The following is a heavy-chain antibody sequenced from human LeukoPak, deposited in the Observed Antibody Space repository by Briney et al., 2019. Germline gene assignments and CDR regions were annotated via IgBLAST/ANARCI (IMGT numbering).Heavy chain of an antibody. Sequence: KSGGSLRLSCAASGFTFSSYSMNWVRQAPGKGLEWVSSISSSSSYIYYADSVKGRFTISRDNSKNTLYLQMNSLRAEDTAVYYCARVSSGLYYYYGMDVWGQGTTVTVSS. CDR2: ISSSSSYI. V-gene: IGHV3-21*01. CDR1: GFTFSSYS. J-gene: IGHJ6*02. CDR3: ARVSSGLYYYYGMDV. D-gene: IGHD6-19*01.